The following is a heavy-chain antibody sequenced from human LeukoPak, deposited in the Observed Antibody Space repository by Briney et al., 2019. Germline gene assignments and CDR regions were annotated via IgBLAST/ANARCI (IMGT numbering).Heavy chain of an antibody. Sequence: GGSLRLSCAASGFTFSSYAMSWVRQAPGKGLEWVSAISGSGGSTYYADSVKGRLTISGDNSKNTLYLQMNSLRAEDTAVYYCAKTRPIYSSGWYTDYWGQGTLVIVSS. CDR2: ISGSGGST. CDR3: AKTRPIYSSGWYTDY. J-gene: IGHJ4*02. CDR1: GFTFSSYA. D-gene: IGHD6-19*01. V-gene: IGHV3-23*01.